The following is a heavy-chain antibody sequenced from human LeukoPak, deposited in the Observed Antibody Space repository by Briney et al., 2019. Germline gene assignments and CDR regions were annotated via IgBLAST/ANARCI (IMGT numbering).Heavy chain of an antibody. D-gene: IGHD3-9*01. CDR1: GGSISSYY. CDR3: ARDTIYYYGMDV. J-gene: IGHJ6*02. Sequence: SETLSLTCTVSGGSISSYYWSWIRQPPGKGLEWIGYIYYSGSTNYNPSLKSRLTISVDTSKNQFSLKLSSVTAADTAVYYCARDTIYYYGMDVWGQGTLVTVSS. CDR2: IYYSGST. V-gene: IGHV4-59*12.